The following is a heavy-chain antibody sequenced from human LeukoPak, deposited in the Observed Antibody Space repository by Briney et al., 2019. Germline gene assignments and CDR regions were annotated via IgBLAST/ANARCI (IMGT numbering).Heavy chain of an antibody. CDR2: IYYSGSA. Sequence: PSETLSLTCTISGGSISTYYWSWIRQPPGKGLEWIGYIYYSGSANYNPSLKSRVTISVDTSKNQFSLKLSSVTAADTAVYYCARGSGVGPTYYFDYWGQGTLVTVSS. D-gene: IGHD1-26*01. CDR3: ARGSGVGPTYYFDY. V-gene: IGHV4-59*01. J-gene: IGHJ4*02. CDR1: GGSISTYY.